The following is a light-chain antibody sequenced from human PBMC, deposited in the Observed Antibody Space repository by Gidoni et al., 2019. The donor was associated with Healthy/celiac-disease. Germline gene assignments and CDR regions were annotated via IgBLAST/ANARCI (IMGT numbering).Light chain of an antibody. CDR2: EVS. Sequence: QSALTQPASVSGSPGQSITISCTGTSSDVGGYNYVSWYQQHPGKAPKLMIYEVSNRPSGVPDRFSGSKSVNTASLTISGLQAEDEADYYCSSYTSSSTNVVFGGGTKLTVL. CDR3: SSYTSSSTNVV. V-gene: IGLV2-14*01. CDR1: SSDVGGYNY. J-gene: IGLJ2*01.